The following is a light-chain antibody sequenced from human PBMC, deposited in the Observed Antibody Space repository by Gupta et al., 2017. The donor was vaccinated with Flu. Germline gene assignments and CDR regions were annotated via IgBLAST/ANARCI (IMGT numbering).Light chain of an antibody. Sequence: EIVLTQSPLSLSVTPGEPASISCRSSESLLFSSGYSYLDWYLQKPGQSPQLLIYMGSTRASGVPDRFSGSGSGTDFTLKISRVEAEDVGVYYCMQARQGSPLTFGGGTRVEIK. V-gene: IGKV2-28*01. CDR3: MQARQGSPLT. CDR1: ESLLFSSGYSY. J-gene: IGKJ4*01. CDR2: MGS.